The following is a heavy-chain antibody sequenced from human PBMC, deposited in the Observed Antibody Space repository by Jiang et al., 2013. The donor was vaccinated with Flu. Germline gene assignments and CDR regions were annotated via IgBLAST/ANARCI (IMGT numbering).Heavy chain of an antibody. V-gene: IGHV4-39*07. CDR1: AGSISSSSYY. CDR2: IYYSGTT. Sequence: GLVKPSETLSLTCTVSAGSISSSSYYWGWIRQPPGKGLDWIGNIYYSGTTYYNPSLKSRATISVDTSKNQFSLKVTSVTAADTALYYCARFGPSGYYFDYWGQGTLVTVSS. CDR3: ARFGPSGYYFDY. J-gene: IGHJ4*02. D-gene: IGHD3-9*01.